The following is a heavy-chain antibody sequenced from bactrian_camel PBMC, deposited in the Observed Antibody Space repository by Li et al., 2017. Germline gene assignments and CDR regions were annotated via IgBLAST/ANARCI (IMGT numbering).Heavy chain of an antibody. V-gene: IGHV3-3*01. Sequence: HVQLVESGGGSVQAGGSLRLSCATSGDVFNSKCLGWSRQAPGKEREGIAAIRRSGGETWYAGSVKGRFTISQDSAKSTVCLQLNNLQPDDTAAYYCAEGRGSRGEQGCSHDCWCLRHHVTVS. J-gene: IGHJ4*01. CDR1: GDVFNSKC. D-gene: IGHD6*01. CDR2: IRRSGGET.